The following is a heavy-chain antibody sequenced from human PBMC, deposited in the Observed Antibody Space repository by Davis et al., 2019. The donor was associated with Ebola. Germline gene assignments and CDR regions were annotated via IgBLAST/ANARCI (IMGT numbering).Heavy chain of an antibody. CDR1: GFTFSSYG. J-gene: IGHJ5*02. CDR3: AKPYSSIAARQWFDP. D-gene: IGHD6-6*01. CDR2: ISYDGSNK. V-gene: IGHV3-30*18. Sequence: GGSLRLSCAASGFTFSSYGMHWVRQAPGKGLEWVAVISYDGSNKYYADSVKGRFTISRDNSKNTLYLQMNSLRAEDTAVYYCAKPYSSIAARQWFDPWGQGTLVTVSS.